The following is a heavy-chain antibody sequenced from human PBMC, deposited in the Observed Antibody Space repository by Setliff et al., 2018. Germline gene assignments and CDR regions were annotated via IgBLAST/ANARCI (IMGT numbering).Heavy chain of an antibody. CDR3: ATPRRDDLDTPFDTFDI. J-gene: IGHJ3*02. CDR1: GGSFSDYY. CDR2: INHSGST. V-gene: IGHV4-34*01. D-gene: IGHD3-3*01. Sequence: SETLSLTCTVYGGSFSDYYWGWVRQPPGKGLEWIGEINHSGSTNYIPSLKSRLTISVDTSKNQFSLKLSSVTAADTAVYYCATPRRDDLDTPFDTFDIWGQGTMVTVSS.